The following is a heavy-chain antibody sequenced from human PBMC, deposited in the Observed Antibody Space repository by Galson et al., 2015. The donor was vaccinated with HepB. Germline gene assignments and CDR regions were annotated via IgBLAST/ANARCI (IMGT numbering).Heavy chain of an antibody. Sequence: CAISGDSVSSNSAAWYWIRQSPSRGLEWLGRTYYRAKWYNDYAVSVRGRITINPDTSKNQFSLHLNFVTPEDTAVYYCARVAGTIYYYGMDVWGQGTTVTVPS. J-gene: IGHJ6*02. V-gene: IGHV6-1*01. CDR2: TYYRAKWYN. D-gene: IGHD2-15*01. CDR3: ARVAGTIYYYGMDV. CDR1: GDSVSSNSAA.